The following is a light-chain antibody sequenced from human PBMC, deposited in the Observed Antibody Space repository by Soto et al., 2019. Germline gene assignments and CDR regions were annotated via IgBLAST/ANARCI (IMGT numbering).Light chain of an antibody. Sequence: QSALTQPRSVSGSPGQSVTISCTGTSSDVGGDNYVSWYQQHPGKAPKLMIYDVSKRPSGVPDRFSGSKSGNTASLTISGFQAEDEADYYCCSYAGSYTYVFGTGTKLTVL. CDR1: SSDVGGDNY. CDR3: CSYAGSYTYV. J-gene: IGLJ1*01. V-gene: IGLV2-11*01. CDR2: DVS.